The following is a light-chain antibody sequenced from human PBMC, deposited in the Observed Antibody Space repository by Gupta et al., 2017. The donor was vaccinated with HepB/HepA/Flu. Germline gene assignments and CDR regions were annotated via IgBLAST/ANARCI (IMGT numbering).Light chain of an antibody. CDR2: DVS. Sequence: QPAMTQPASVSGSPGQSITISCTGTSSDVGGYNYVSWYQQHPGKAPKLMIYDVSKRPSGVSNRFSGSKSGNTASLTISVLQAEDEADYYCSSYTSSSTYVFGTGTKVTVL. J-gene: IGLJ1*01. CDR3: SSYTSSSTYV. CDR1: SSDVGGYNY. V-gene: IGLV2-14*01.